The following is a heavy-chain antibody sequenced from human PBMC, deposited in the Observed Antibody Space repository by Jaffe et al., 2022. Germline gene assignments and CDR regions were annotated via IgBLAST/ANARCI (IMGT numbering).Heavy chain of an antibody. V-gene: IGHV4-61*02. D-gene: IGHD3-10*01. Sequence: QVQLQESGPGLVKPSQTLSLTCTVSGGSISSGSYYWSWIRQPAGKGLEWIGRIYTSGSTNYNPSLKSRVTISVDTSKNQFSLKLSSVTAADTAVYYCARATYYYGSGREHFDYWGQGTLVTVSS. J-gene: IGHJ4*02. CDR3: ARATYYYGSGREHFDY. CDR2: IYTSGST. CDR1: GGSISSGSYY.